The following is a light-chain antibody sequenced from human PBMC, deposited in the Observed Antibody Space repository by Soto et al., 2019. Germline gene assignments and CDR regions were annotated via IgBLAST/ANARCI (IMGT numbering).Light chain of an antibody. CDR3: QQYNNWPPA. J-gene: IGKJ1*01. Sequence: EIVMTQSPATLSVSPGDRATLSCRASQSISSNLAWYQQKPGQAPRLLIYGASTRATGFPGRFSGSGSGTEFTLTISSLQSEDSAVYYCQQYNNWPPAFGQGTNVEIK. CDR1: QSISSN. V-gene: IGKV3-15*01. CDR2: GAS.